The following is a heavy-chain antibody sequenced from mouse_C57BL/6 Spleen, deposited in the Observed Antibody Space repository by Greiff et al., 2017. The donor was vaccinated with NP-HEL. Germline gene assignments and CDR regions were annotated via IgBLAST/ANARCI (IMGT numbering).Heavy chain of an antibody. V-gene: IGHV2-6*01. CDR3: ARDYCGSSYAMDY. D-gene: IGHD1-1*01. CDR1: GFSLTSYG. CDR2: IWGVGST. Sequence: VKLMESGPGLVAPSQCLSITCTVSGFSLTSYGVDWVRQSPGKGLEWLGVIWGVGSTNYNSALKSRLSISKDNSKSQVFLKMNSLQTDDTAMYYYARDYCGSSYAMDYWGQGTSVTVST. J-gene: IGHJ4*01.